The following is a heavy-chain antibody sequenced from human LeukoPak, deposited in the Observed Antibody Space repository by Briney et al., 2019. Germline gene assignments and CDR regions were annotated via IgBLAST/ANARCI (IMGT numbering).Heavy chain of an antibody. CDR2: VGAYNGHT. CDR3: ARGEAKIGYDF. Sequence: ASVKVSFKASGYTFTNYGFTWVRQAPGQGLEWMGWVGAYNGHTIYAPGLQGRVTMTTDISTSTVFMELRSLRSDDTAVYYCARGEAKIGYDFWGQGTLVTVSS. V-gene: IGHV1-18*01. CDR1: GYTFTNYG. J-gene: IGHJ4*02. D-gene: IGHD5-24*01.